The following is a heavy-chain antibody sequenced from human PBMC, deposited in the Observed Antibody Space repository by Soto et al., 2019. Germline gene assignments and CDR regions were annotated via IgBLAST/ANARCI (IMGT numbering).Heavy chain of an antibody. CDR2: IYSGGYT. V-gene: IGHV3-53*01. CDR1: GFRVSSNH. J-gene: IGHJ4*02. CDR3: AKEKVGPFDY. Sequence: EVQLVESGGGLIQPGGSLTLSCAASGFRVSSNHMNWVRQAPGKGLEWVSLIYSGGYTYYADSVKGRFTISRDNSKNTLFLQMNTLRVEDTAVYFCAKEKVGPFDYWGQGALVTVSS.